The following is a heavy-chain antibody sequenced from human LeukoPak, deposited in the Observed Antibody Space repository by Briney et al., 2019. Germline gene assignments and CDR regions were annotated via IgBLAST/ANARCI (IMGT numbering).Heavy chain of an antibody. J-gene: IGHJ5*02. V-gene: IGHV4-4*09. CDR3: ARKAPKKGWFDP. CDR2: THPSGNT. CDR1: GGSNNSYY. Sequence: PSETLSLTCTVSGGSNNSYYWSWIRQPPGKGLEWIGYTHPSGNTNYSPSLKSRVTISIDMSRNQFSLKLSSVTAADTAIYYCARKAPKKGWFDPWGQGTLVTVSS.